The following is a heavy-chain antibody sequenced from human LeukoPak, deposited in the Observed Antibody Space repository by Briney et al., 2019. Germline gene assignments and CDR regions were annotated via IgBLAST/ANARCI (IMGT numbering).Heavy chain of an antibody. CDR2: INPSGGST. J-gene: IGHJ2*01. CDR1: GYTFPSYF. V-gene: IGHV1-46*01. D-gene: IGHD6-6*01. Sequence: ASVKVSCKASGYTFPSYFMHWVRQAPGQGLEWMGIINPSGGSTSYAQKFQGRVTMTRDTSTSTVYMELSSLRSEDTAVYYCARGGGYSSSPVGHTPVNWYFDLWGRGTLVTVSS. CDR3: ARGGGYSSSPVGHTPVNWYFDL.